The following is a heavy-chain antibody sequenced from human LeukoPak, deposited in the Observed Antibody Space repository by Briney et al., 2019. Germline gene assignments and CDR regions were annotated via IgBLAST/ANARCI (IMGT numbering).Heavy chain of an antibody. J-gene: IGHJ4*02. V-gene: IGHV3-11*04. Sequence: GGSLRLSRAASGFTFSDYYMNWIRQAPGKGLEWVSYISSSGGTIYYADSVKGRFTISRDNSKNTLYLQMNSLRAEDTAVYYCARDPLGSLYQLLYSWGQGTLVTVSS. D-gene: IGHD2-2*02. CDR3: ARDPLGSLYQLLYS. CDR1: GFTFSDYY. CDR2: ISSSGGTI.